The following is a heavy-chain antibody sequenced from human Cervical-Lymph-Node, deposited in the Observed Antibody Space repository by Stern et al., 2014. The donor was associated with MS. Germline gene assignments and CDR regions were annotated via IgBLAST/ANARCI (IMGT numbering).Heavy chain of an antibody. Sequence: QVQLGQSGAEVKKPGSSVKVSCKASGGTFSSSAINWVRQAPGQGLEGMGRIIPVFGTANYAQNFQGRVTITADESTTTAYMELSSLRSEDTAVYYCAKDGGLTMNNWFDPWGQGTLVTVSS. D-gene: IGHD3-3*01. CDR3: AKDGGLTMNNWFDP. CDR2: IIPVFGTA. CDR1: GGTFSSSA. J-gene: IGHJ5*02. V-gene: IGHV1-69*01.